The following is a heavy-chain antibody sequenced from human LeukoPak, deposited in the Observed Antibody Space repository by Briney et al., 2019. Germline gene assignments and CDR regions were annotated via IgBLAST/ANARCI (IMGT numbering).Heavy chain of an antibody. CDR1: GYTFTSYG. CDR2: ISAYNGNT. J-gene: IGHJ4*02. V-gene: IGHV1-18*01. Sequence: ASVKVSCKASGYTFTSYGISWVRQAPGQGLEWMGWISAYNGNTNYAQKLQGRVTMTTDTSTSTVYMELRSLRSDDTAVYYCARVSGASSSRHYYFDYWGQGTLVTVSS. CDR3: ARVSGASSSRHYYFDY. D-gene: IGHD6-13*01.